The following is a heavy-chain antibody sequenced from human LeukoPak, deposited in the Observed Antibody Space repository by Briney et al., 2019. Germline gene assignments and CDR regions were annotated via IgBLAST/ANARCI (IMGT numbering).Heavy chain of an antibody. V-gene: IGHV3-74*01. Sequence: PGGSLRLSCAASGLTFSDFWMHWVRQPPGKGLVWVALVKGDGRTTIYADSVKGRFTISRDNAKNTLYLQMNSLRADDSGVYYCATGHSYGYVYWGQGVLVTVSS. D-gene: IGHD5-18*01. CDR1: GLTFSDFW. J-gene: IGHJ4*02. CDR3: ATGHSYGYVY. CDR2: VKGDGRTT.